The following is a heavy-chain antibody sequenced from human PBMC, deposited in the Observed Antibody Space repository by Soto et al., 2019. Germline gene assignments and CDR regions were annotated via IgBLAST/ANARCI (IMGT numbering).Heavy chain of an antibody. Sequence: QVQLVESGGGVVQPGRSLRLSCAASGFTFSSYGMHWVRQAPGKGLEWVAVISYDGSNKYYADSVKGRFTISRDKSKKRLYLQMNSLRADDTAVSYCAKAPYNGYELDYWGQGTLVPVSS. CDR1: GFTFSSYG. CDR3: AKAPYNGYELDY. D-gene: IGHD5-12*01. V-gene: IGHV3-30*18. J-gene: IGHJ4*02. CDR2: ISYDGSNK.